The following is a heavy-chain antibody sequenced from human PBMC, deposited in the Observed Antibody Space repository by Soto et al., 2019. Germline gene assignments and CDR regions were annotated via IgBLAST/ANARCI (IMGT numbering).Heavy chain of an antibody. CDR3: ARDARARHDFWSGYYKYYFDY. J-gene: IGHJ4*02. V-gene: IGHV1-18*04. Sequence: AASVKVSCKASGYTFTSYGISWVRQAPGQGLEWMGWISAYNGNTNYTQKLQGRVTMTTDTSTSTAYMELRSLRSDDTAVYYCARDARARHDFWSGYYKYYFDYWGQGTLVTVSS. CDR1: GYTFTSYG. D-gene: IGHD3-3*01. CDR2: ISAYNGNT.